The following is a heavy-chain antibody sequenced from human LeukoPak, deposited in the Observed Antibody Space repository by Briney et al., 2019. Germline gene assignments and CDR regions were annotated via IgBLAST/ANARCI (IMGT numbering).Heavy chain of an antibody. D-gene: IGHD3-10*01. J-gene: IGHJ5*02. V-gene: IGHV4-61*02. Sequence: SETLSLTCTVSGGSISSGSYYWGWIRQPAGKGLEWIGRIYTSWSPNYNPSLKSRVTISVDTSKNQFSLKLSSVTAADTAVYYCARGPYYYGSGSSFDPWGQGPLVTVSS. CDR2: IYTSWSP. CDR1: GGSISSGSYY. CDR3: ARGPYYYGSGSSFDP.